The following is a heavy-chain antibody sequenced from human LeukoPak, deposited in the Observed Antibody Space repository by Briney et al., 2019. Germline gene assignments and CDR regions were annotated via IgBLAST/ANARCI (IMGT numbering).Heavy chain of an antibody. CDR2: IIPIFGTA. Sequence: SVKVSCKASGGTFSSYAISWVRQAPRQGLEWMGGIIPIFGTANYAQKFQGRVTITADESTSTAYMELSSLRSEDTAVYYCARVVPYSSGWSYMDVWGKGTTVTVSS. J-gene: IGHJ6*03. CDR1: GGTFSSYA. V-gene: IGHV1-69*13. D-gene: IGHD6-19*01. CDR3: ARVVPYSSGWSYMDV.